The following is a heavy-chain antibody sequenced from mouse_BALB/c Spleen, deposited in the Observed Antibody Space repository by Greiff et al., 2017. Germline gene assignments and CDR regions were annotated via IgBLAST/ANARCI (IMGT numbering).Heavy chain of an antibody. V-gene: IGHV5-4*02. CDR1: GFTFSDYY. D-gene: IGHD2-2*01. J-gene: IGHJ1*01. CDR3: ARDGGYDEVVV. Sequence: EVKLVESGGGLVKPGGSLKLSCAASGFTFSDYYMYWVRQTPEKRLEWVATISDGGSYTYYPDSVKGRFTISRDNAKNNLYLQMSSLKSEDTAMYYCARDGGYDEVVVWGAGTTVTVSS. CDR2: ISDGGSYT.